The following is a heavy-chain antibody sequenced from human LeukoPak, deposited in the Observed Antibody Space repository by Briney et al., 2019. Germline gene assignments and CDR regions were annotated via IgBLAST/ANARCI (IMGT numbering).Heavy chain of an antibody. CDR3: GVGATWGGNWFDP. Sequence: ASVKVSCKASGYTFTSYYMHWVRQAPGQGLEWMGIINPSGGSTSYAQKFQGRVTMTRDTSTSTVYMELSSLRSEDAAVYYCGVGATWGGNWFDPWGQGTLVTVSS. CDR2: INPSGGST. D-gene: IGHD1-26*01. CDR1: GYTFTSYY. V-gene: IGHV1-46*01. J-gene: IGHJ5*02.